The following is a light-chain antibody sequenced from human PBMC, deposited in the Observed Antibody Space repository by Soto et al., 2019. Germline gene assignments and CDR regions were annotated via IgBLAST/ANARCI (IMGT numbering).Light chain of an antibody. CDR3: TSYTTSSTLA. CDR2: EVS. V-gene: IGLV2-14*01. J-gene: IGLJ3*02. Sequence: QSALTQPASVSGSPGQSITISCTGTSSDIGTYTYVSWYQHHPGKAPRLMIYEVSNRPSGISNRFSGSKSGNTASLTISGLQAEDEADYYCTSYTTSSTLAFGGGTKVTVL. CDR1: SSDIGTYTY.